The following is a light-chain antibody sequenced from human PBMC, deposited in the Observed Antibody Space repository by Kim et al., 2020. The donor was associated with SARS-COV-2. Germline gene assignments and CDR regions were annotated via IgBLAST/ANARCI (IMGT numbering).Light chain of an antibody. V-gene: IGLV2-23*01. Sequence: QSITISGTGTSSDVGTYHLVSWYQQHPGKAPEVMIYEDSKRPSGVSNRFSGSKSGNTASLTISGLQPEDEADYYCCSYAGSSTSWVFGGGTQLTVL. CDR1: SSDVGTYHL. CDR3: CSYAGSSTSWV. J-gene: IGLJ3*02. CDR2: EDS.